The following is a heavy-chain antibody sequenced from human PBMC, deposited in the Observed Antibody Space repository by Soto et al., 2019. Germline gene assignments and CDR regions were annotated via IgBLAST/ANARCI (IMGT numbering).Heavy chain of an antibody. CDR3: ARDDATYCGGDCYRYFYYGMDV. J-gene: IGHJ6*02. CDR2: IIPMFPTA. V-gene: IGHV1-69*13. CDR1: GGTFSNHA. Sequence: SVKVSCKASGGTFSNHAISWVRQAPGQGLEWVGGIIPMFPTADYAQRYQGRVTITADDSTTTVYMELSGLRSEDTAMYYCARDDATYCGGDCYRYFYYGMDVWGQGTTVTVSS. D-gene: IGHD2-21*02.